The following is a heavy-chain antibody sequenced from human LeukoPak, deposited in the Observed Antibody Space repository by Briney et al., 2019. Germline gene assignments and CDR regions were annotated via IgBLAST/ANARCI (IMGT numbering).Heavy chain of an antibody. J-gene: IGHJ5*02. CDR3: ARNHWNDYRAGFDP. CDR1: GFTFSSYS. CDR2: ISSSSITI. Sequence: PGGSLRLSCAASGFTFSSYSMNWVRQAPGKGLEWVSYISSSSITIYYADSVKGRFTISRDNAKNSLYLQMNSLRAEDTAVYYCARNHWNDYRAGFDPWGQGTLVTVSS. V-gene: IGHV3-48*01. D-gene: IGHD1-1*01.